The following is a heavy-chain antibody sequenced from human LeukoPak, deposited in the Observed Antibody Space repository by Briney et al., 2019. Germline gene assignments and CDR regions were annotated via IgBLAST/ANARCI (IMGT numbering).Heavy chain of an antibody. Sequence: SQTLSLTCTVSGGSISSGGYYWSWIRQPPGKGLEWIGYIYHSGSTYYNPSLKSRVTISVDRSKNQFSLKLSSVTAADTAVYYCAKQNGDQYSSSWGGFDYWGQGTLVTVSS. CDR3: AKQNGDQYSSSWGGFDY. CDR2: IYHSGST. D-gene: IGHD6-13*01. CDR1: GGSISSGGYY. J-gene: IGHJ4*02. V-gene: IGHV4-30-2*01.